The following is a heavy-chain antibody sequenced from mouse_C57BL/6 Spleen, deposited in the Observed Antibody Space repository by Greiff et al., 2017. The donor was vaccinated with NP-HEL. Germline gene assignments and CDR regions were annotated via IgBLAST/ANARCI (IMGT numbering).Heavy chain of an antibody. Sequence: EVQLVESGGDLVKPGGSLKLSCAASGFTFSSYGMSWVRQTPDKRLEWVATISSGGSYTYYPDSVKGRFTISRDNAKNTLYLQMSSLKSEDTAMYYCARHSAQATPYYFDYWGQGTTLTVSS. V-gene: IGHV5-6*01. CDR3: ARHSAQATPYYFDY. D-gene: IGHD3-2*02. CDR2: ISSGGSYT. CDR1: GFTFSSYG. J-gene: IGHJ2*01.